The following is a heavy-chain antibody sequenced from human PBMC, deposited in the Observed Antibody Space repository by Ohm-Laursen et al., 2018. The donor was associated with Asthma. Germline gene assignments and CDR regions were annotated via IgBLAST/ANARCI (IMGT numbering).Heavy chain of an antibody. CDR3: ARDVMEWYLPAFDF. CDR1: GFTFESYW. CDR2: ISSGSSYI. Sequence: SLRLSCAAPGFTFESYWMNWVRQAPGKGLEWVSSISSGSSYINYADSVNGRFTVSRDDSKNTLYLQMNSLRPDDTAVYYCARDVMEWYLPAFDFWGQGTLVTVSS. D-gene: IGHD3-3*01. J-gene: IGHJ4*02. V-gene: IGHV3-21*01.